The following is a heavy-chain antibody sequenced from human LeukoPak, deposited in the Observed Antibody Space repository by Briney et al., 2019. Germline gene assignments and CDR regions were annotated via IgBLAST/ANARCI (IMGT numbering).Heavy chain of an antibody. J-gene: IGHJ3*02. D-gene: IGHD3-3*01. Sequence: SVKVSCKASGGTFSSYAISWVRQAPGQGLEWMGRIIPILGIANYAQTLQGRVTITADKSTSTAYMELSSLRSEDTAVYYCARDGPGSGYPRGADAFDIWGQGTMVTVSS. CDR2: IIPILGIA. V-gene: IGHV1-69*04. CDR1: GGTFSSYA. CDR3: ARDGPGSGYPRGADAFDI.